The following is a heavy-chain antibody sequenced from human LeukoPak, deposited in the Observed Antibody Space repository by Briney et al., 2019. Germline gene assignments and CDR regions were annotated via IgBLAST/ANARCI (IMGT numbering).Heavy chain of an antibody. Sequence: PSETLSLTCTVSGYSISSGYYWGWIRQPPGKGLEWIGSIYHSGSTYYNPSLKSRVTISVDTSKNQFSLKLSSVTAADTAVYYCARKYYDFWSGYYRGYYYYMDVWGKGTTVTVSS. J-gene: IGHJ6*03. CDR3: ARKYYDFWSGYYRGYYYYMDV. CDR2: IYHSGST. V-gene: IGHV4-38-2*02. CDR1: GYSISSGYY. D-gene: IGHD3-3*01.